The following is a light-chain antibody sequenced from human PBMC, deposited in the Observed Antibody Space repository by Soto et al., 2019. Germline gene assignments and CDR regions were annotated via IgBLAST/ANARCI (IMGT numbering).Light chain of an antibody. CDR2: ADY. CDR3: QSYDNNVSGWV. V-gene: IGLV1-40*01. J-gene: IGLJ2*01. Sequence: QSVLTQPPSVSGAPGQRVTISCTGDISNIGTPHDVQWYQQVAGTVPKLLIYADYERPSGVPDRFASSKSGASAALVITGLRADDEADYYCQSYDNNVSGWVFGGGTKVPVL. CDR1: ISNIGTPHD.